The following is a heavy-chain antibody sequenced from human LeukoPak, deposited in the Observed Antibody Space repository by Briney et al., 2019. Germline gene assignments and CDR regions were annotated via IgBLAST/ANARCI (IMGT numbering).Heavy chain of an antibody. Sequence: GGSLRLSCVLSGFTFTSAPMNWVRQAPGKGLEWVSTSGTDGDTYYADSVKGRFTISRDNSKNTVHLQMTSLRVEDTAVYYCAAKAPGNYPYDYWGQGTLVIVSP. CDR1: GFTFTSAP. CDR3: AAKAPGNYPYDY. V-gene: IGHV3-23*01. D-gene: IGHD3-22*01. J-gene: IGHJ4*02. CDR2: SGTDGDT.